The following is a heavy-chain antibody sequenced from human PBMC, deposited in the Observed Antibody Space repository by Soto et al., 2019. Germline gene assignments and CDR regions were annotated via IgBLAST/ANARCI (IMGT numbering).Heavy chain of an antibody. V-gene: IGHV3-48*02. Sequence: PVGSLRLPWAASGFTFSSYSMNWVRQAPGKGLEWVSYISSSSSTIYYADSVKGRFTISRDNAKNSLYLQMNSLRDEDTAVYYCARDTLRIGWFDPWGQGTLVTVSS. J-gene: IGHJ5*02. CDR3: ARDTLRIGWFDP. CDR1: GFTFSSYS. CDR2: ISSSSSTI. D-gene: IGHD2-15*01.